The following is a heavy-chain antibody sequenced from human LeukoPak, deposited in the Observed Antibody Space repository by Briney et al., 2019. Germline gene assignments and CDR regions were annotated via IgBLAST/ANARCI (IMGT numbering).Heavy chain of an antibody. Sequence: PSETLSLTCTVSGGSISSGGYYWSWIRQHPGKGLEWIGYIYHSGSTYYNPSLKSRVTISVDTSKNQFSLKLSSVTAADTAVYYCAREVYCSGGSCSAVWGQGTLVTVSS. CDR2: IYHSGST. CDR3: AREVYCSGGSCSAV. D-gene: IGHD2-15*01. J-gene: IGHJ4*02. V-gene: IGHV4-31*03. CDR1: GGSISSGGYY.